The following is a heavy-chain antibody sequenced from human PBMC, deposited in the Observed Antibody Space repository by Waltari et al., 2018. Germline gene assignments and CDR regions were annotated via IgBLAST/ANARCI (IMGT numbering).Heavy chain of an antibody. J-gene: IGHJ4*02. CDR3: ARDRGRGLYLDV. V-gene: IGHV4-4*01. D-gene: IGHD2-15*01. Sequence: QLQESGPGLVKPSGTLSLSCAVSGDSVTSATWLSWVRQSPQRGLEWIGQVLSTGKTNYSPSFASRVTMSLDASNNQCSLKVTSATAADTAVYCCARDRGRGLYLDVWGPGTLVTVSP. CDR1: GDSVTSATW. CDR2: VLSTGKT.